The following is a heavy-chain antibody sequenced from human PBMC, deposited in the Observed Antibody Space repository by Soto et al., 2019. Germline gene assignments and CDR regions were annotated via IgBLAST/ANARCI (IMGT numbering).Heavy chain of an antibody. CDR3: ARVDSSGYYSWFDP. Sequence: ASVKVSCKASGYAFTSYGISWVRQAPGQGLEWMGWISAYNGNTNYAQRLQGRVTMTTDTSTSTAYMELRSLRSDDTAVYYCARVDSSGYYSWFDPWGQGTLVTVSS. CDR1: GYAFTSYG. V-gene: IGHV1-18*01. CDR2: ISAYNGNT. D-gene: IGHD3-22*01. J-gene: IGHJ5*02.